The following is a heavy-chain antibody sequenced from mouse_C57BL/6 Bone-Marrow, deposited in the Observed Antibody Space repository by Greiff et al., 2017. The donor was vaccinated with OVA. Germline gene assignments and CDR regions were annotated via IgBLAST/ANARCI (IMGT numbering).Heavy chain of an antibody. CDR2: IYPGSGST. CDR3: ARQLLRQWGFAY. D-gene: IGHD1-1*01. Sequence: QVQLQQPGAELVKPGASVKMSCKASGYTFTSYWITWVKQRPGQGLEWIGDIYPGSGSTNYNEKFKSKATLNVDTSSSTAYMQLSSLTSEDSAVYYCARQLLRQWGFAYWGQGTLVTVSA. V-gene: IGHV1-55*01. J-gene: IGHJ3*01. CDR1: GYTFTSYW.